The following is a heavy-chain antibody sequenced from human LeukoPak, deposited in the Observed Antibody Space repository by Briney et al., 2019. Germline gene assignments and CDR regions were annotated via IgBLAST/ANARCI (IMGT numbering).Heavy chain of an antibody. CDR2: ISYDGSNK. CDR1: GFTFRTYG. Sequence: GRSLRLSCAASGFTFRTYGMNWVRQAPGKGLEWVAIISYDGSNKDYADSVKGRFTISRDNSKNTLYLQMNSLRAEDSAVYYCAKSRVRGVYYFDYWGQGTLVTVSS. CDR3: AKSRVRGVYYFDY. J-gene: IGHJ4*02. V-gene: IGHV3-30*18. D-gene: IGHD3-10*02.